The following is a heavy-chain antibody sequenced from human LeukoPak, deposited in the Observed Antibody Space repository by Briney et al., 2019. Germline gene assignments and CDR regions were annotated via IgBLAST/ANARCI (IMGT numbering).Heavy chain of an antibody. V-gene: IGHV4-34*01. CDR2: INHSGST. D-gene: IGHD3-10*01. J-gene: IGHJ6*04. Sequence: PSETLSLTCAVYGGSFSGYYWSWIRQPPGKGLEWIGKINHSGSTNYNPSLKSRVTISVDTSKNQFSLKLSSVTAADTAVYYCARHRGYYGSGSYEDVWGKGTTVTISS. CDR1: GGSFSGYY. CDR3: ARHRGYYGSGSYEDV.